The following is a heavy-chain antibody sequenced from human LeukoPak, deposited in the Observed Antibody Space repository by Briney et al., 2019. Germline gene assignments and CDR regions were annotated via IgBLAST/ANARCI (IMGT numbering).Heavy chain of an antibody. CDR3: ARLGIAVAGTGVDY. D-gene: IGHD6-19*01. CDR1: GASISGSNYY. CDR2: IYYSGST. V-gene: IGHV4-39*01. Sequence: SSETLSLTCTVSGASISGSNYYWGWIRQPPGKGLEWIGSIYYSGSTYYNPSLKSRVTISAETSKNQFSLKLSSVTAADTAVYYCARLGIAVAGTGVDYWGQGTLVTVSS. J-gene: IGHJ4*02.